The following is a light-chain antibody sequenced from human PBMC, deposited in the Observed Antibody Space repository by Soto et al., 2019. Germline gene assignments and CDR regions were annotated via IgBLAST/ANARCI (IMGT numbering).Light chain of an antibody. CDR3: LLSDSGARV. J-gene: IGLJ7*01. CDR1: TGAVTSGHY. V-gene: IGLV7-46*01. CDR2: NTS. Sequence: QAVVTQEPSLTVSPGGTVTLTCGSSTGAVTSGHYPYWFQQKPGQAPRTLVYNTSDKHSWAPARFSGSLLGGKAALTLSGAQPEDEAEYYCLLSDSGARVFGGGTQLTVL.